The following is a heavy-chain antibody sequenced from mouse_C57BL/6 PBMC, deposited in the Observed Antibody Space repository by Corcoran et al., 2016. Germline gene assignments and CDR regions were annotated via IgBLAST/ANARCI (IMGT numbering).Heavy chain of an antibody. J-gene: IGHJ4*01. Sequence: QVQLKQSGPELVRPGASVKLSCKASGYTFTDYYINWVKQRPGQGLEWIARIYPGSGNTYYNEKFKGKATLTAEKSSSTAYMQLSSLTSEDSAFYFCARQHRVRGYAMDYGGQGTSVTVS. CDR2: IYPGSGNT. CDR1: GYTFTDYY. V-gene: IGHV1-76*01. D-gene: IGHD2-14*01. CDR3: ARQHRVRGYAMDY.